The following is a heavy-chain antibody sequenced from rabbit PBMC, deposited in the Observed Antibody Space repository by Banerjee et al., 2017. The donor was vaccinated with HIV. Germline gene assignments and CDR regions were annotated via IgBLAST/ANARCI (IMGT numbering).Heavy chain of an antibody. D-gene: IGHD4-2*01. V-gene: IGHV1S45*01. Sequence: QEQLEESGGDLVKPGASLTLTCTASGFSFSSGYWICWVRQAPGKGLEWIACISTANIGDTHYAGWAKGRVTISKTSSTTVTLQMTSLTVADTAAYFCARTAGYAGNGDGYTKLWGPGTLVTVS. CDR2: ISTANIGDT. CDR1: GFSFSSGYW. J-gene: IGHJ4*01. CDR3: ARTAGYAGNGDGYTKL.